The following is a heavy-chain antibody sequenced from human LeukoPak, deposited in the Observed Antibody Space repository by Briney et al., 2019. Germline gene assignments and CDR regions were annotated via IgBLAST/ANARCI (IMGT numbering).Heavy chain of an antibody. CDR3: PRGYCSSTSCQYYLDY. J-gene: IGHJ4*02. D-gene: IGHD2-2*01. V-gene: IGHV1-3*01. Sequence: ASVTVCCKASGYSFTSYTIHWVRQAPGQRLVLKGWFYAGNGNTQFSQKSQGRVTFTRDTSASTAYVQVSSLKSEDTAVYYCPRGYCSSTSCQYYLDYWGQGTLVTVSS. CDR1: GYSFTSYT. CDR2: FYAGNGNT.